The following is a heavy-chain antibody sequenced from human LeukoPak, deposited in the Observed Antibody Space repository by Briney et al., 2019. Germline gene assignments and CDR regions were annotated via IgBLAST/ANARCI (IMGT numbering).Heavy chain of an antibody. CDR3: AVLWFGRGGDY. J-gene: IGHJ4*02. CDR2: IIPILGIA. V-gene: IGHV1-69*04. D-gene: IGHD3-10*01. CDR1: GGTFSSYA. Sequence: ASVKVSCKASGGTFSSYAISWVRQAPGQGLEWMGRIIPILGIANYAQKFQGRVTITADKSTSTAYMELSSLRSEDTAVFYCAVLWFGRGGDYWGQGTLVTVSS.